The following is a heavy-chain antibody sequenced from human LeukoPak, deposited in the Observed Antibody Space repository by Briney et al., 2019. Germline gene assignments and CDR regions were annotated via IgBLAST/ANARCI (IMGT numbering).Heavy chain of an antibody. Sequence: SVKVSCKASGGTFSSYAISWVRQAPGQGLEWMGGIIPIFGTANYAQKFQGRVTITTDESTSPAYMELSSLRSEDTAVYYCAREYYDSSGYAIDYWGQGTLVTVSS. CDR3: AREYYDSSGYAIDY. D-gene: IGHD3-22*01. CDR1: GGTFSSYA. J-gene: IGHJ4*02. V-gene: IGHV1-69*05. CDR2: IIPIFGTA.